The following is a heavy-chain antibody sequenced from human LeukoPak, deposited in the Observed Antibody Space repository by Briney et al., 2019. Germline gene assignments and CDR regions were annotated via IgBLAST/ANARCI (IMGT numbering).Heavy chain of an antibody. Sequence: GGSLRLSCAASGFTFISYWMHWVRQAPGKGLVWVSRVNTDGRSTSYADSVKGRFTISRDNAKSTLYLQMNSLRAEDTAVYYCARALGSGWYEAVDYWGQGTLVTVSS. CDR2: VNTDGRST. CDR1: GFTFISYW. J-gene: IGHJ4*02. D-gene: IGHD6-19*01. V-gene: IGHV3-74*01. CDR3: ARALGSGWYEAVDY.